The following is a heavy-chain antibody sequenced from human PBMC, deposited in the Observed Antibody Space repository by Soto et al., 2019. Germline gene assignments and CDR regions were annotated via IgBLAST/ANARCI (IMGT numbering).Heavy chain of an antibody. Sequence: QVQLVESGGGVVQPGRSLRLSCAASGFTFSSYGMHWVRQAPGKGLEWVAVISYDGSNKYYADSVKGRFTISRDNSKNTLYLQMNSLRAEDTAVYYCAKEGYCSGGSCYGLAFDIWGQGTMVTVSS. D-gene: IGHD2-15*01. V-gene: IGHV3-30*18. J-gene: IGHJ3*02. CDR3: AKEGYCSGGSCYGLAFDI. CDR1: GFTFSSYG. CDR2: ISYDGSNK.